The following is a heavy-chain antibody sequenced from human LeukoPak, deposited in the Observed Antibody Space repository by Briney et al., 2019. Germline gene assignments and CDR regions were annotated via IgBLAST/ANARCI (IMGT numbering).Heavy chain of an antibody. J-gene: IGHJ4*02. CDR2: ISYDGRGK. V-gene: IGHV3-30*03. CDR3: ARDPSWASYGSGSYYNVGPDY. Sequence: GGSLRLSCAASGFRFNTFAMHWVRQAPGKGLECVAVISYDGRGKYYGDFVKGRFTISRDNSQNTLSLQMNSLRAEDTAVYYCARDPSWASYGSGSYYNVGPDYWGQGTLVTVSS. CDR1: GFRFNTFA. D-gene: IGHD3-10*01.